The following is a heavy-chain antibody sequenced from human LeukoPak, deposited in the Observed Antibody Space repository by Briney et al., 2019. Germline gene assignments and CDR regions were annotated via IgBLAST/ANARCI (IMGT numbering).Heavy chain of an antibody. CDR3: ARVAATVDEFPYYYGMDV. V-gene: IGHV4-31*03. Sequence: PSETLSLTCTVSGGSISSAGYYWSWIRQHPGKGLEWIGYIYHSGSTYYNSSLKSRVTISVDTSKNQFSLKLSSVTAADTAVYYCARVAATVDEFPYYYGMDVWGQGTTVTVSS. J-gene: IGHJ6*02. CDR2: IYHSGST. CDR1: GGSISSAGYY. D-gene: IGHD5-12*01.